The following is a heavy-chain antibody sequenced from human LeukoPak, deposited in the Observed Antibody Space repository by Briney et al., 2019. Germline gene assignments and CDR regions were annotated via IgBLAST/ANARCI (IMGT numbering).Heavy chain of an antibody. CDR2: INHSGST. D-gene: IGHD2-2*02. CDR3: ARGGEYCSSTSCYTIGFGY. CDR1: GGSFSGYY. Sequence: SETLSLTCAVYGGSFSGYYWSWIRQPPGKGLEWIGEINHSGSTNYNPSLKSRVTISVDTSKNQFSLKLSSVTAADTAVYYCARGGEYCSSTSCYTIGFGYWGQGTLVTVSS. J-gene: IGHJ4*02. V-gene: IGHV4-34*01.